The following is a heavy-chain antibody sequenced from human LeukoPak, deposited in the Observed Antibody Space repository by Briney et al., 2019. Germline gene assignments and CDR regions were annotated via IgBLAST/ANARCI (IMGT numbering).Heavy chain of an antibody. J-gene: IGHJ4*02. CDR1: GYTFTSYG. V-gene: IGHV1-2*02. CDR3: ARDQAVDTAMVFDY. Sequence: ASVKVSCKASGYTFTSYGISWVRQAPGQGLEWMGWINPNSGGTNYAQKFQGRVTMTRDTSISTAYMELSRLRSDDTAVYYCARDQAVDTAMVFDYWGQGTLVTVSS. D-gene: IGHD5-18*01. CDR2: INPNSGGT.